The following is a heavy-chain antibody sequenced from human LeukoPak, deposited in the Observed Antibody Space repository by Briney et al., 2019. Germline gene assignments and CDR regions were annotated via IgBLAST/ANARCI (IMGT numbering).Heavy chain of an antibody. V-gene: IGHV3-48*02. Sequence: PGGSLRLFCVASGFSFSSYLMNWVRQAPGKGLEWVSHINSDTNITPYTASVSGRFTISRDNAKNSLYLHVNSLRDEDTAVYYCARQHCSGGDCYFFDWGQGTLVTVSS. D-gene: IGHD2-15*01. CDR1: GFSFSSYL. CDR3: ARQHCSGGDCYFFD. J-gene: IGHJ4*02. CDR2: INSDTNIT.